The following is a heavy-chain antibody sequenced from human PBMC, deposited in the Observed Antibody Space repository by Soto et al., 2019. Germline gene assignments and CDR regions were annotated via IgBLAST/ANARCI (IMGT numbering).Heavy chain of an antibody. CDR3: TRGLDRAKLGY. CDR1: DGSIDSGSCY. Sequence: SETLSLTCTVSDGSIDSGSCYRSWVRQYPGKGLEWIGSIHYSGSIYYSPSLRSRLTMSADTSKNQFSLKLSSVTVADTAVYYCTRGLDRAKLGYWGQGIQVTVSS. CDR2: IHYSGSI. V-gene: IGHV4-31*03. D-gene: IGHD1-26*01. J-gene: IGHJ4*02.